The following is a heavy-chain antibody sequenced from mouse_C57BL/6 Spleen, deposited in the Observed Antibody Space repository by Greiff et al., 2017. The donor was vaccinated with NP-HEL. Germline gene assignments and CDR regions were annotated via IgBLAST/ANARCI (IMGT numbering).Heavy chain of an antibody. Sequence: EVKLQESGPGLVKPSQSLSLTCSVTGSSITSGYYWNWIRQFPGNQLEWMGYISSAGSNNYNPSLKNRISITRDTSKNQFFLKLNSVTTEDTATYYCARRDWDVYYAMDYWGQGTSVTVSS. CDR3: ARRDWDVYYAMDY. D-gene: IGHD4-1*01. CDR2: ISSAGSN. V-gene: IGHV3-6*01. J-gene: IGHJ4*01. CDR1: GSSITSGYY.